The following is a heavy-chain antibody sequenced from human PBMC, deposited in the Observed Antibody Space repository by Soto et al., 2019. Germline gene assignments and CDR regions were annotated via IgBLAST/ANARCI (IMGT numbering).Heavy chain of an antibody. CDR1: GDTFSFYT. CDR3: ATSYGSGYRAFDY. Sequence: QVQLVQSGAELKKPGSSVKVSCKASGDTFSFYTINWVRQAPGLGLEWMGRVNPILSMSNYAQKFQGRVTMTADKSTRTAYRELRSLRSEHTAFYYCATSYGSGYRAFDYWGQGALVTVSS. J-gene: IGHJ4*02. D-gene: IGHD3-10*01. CDR2: VNPILSMS. V-gene: IGHV1-69*02.